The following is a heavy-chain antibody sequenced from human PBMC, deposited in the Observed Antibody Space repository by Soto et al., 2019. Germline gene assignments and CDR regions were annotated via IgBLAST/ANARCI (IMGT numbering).Heavy chain of an antibody. CDR2: ISGSGGST. CDR3: AKFTNIEVVPAATYY. CDR1: GFTFSNYA. Sequence: GGSLRLSCAASGFTFSNYAMSWVRQAPGKGLEWVSGISGSGGSTYYADPVKGRFTISRDNSKNTLYLQMNSLRAEDTAIYYCAKFTNIEVVPAATYYWGQGTLVTVSS. D-gene: IGHD2-2*01. J-gene: IGHJ4*02. V-gene: IGHV3-23*01.